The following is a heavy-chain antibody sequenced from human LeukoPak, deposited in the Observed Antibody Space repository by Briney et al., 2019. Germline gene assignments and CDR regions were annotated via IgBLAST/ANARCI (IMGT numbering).Heavy chain of an antibody. CDR3: ARLAYIVVVPAAIRVGYAFDI. J-gene: IGHJ3*02. CDR1: GGSISSSSYY. V-gene: IGHV4-39*01. Sequence: SETLSLTCTVSGGSISSSSYYWGWIRQPPGKGLEWIGSIYYSGSTYYNPSLKSRVTISVDTSKNQFSLKLSSVTAADTAVYYCARLAYIVVVPAAIRVGYAFDIWGQRTMVTVSS. D-gene: IGHD2-2*01. CDR2: IYYSGST.